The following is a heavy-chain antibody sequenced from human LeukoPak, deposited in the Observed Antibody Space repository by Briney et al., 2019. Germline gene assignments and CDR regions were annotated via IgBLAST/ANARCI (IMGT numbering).Heavy chain of an antibody. D-gene: IGHD6-19*01. Sequence: GGSLRLSCAASGFTFSSYAMHWVRQAPGMGLEWVAVIWYDGSNKYYADSVKGRFTISRDNSKNTLYLQMNSLRAEDTAVYYCARDMGEQWLELRPYGMDVWGQGTTVTVSS. V-gene: IGHV3-33*01. CDR3: ARDMGEQWLELRPYGMDV. J-gene: IGHJ6*02. CDR1: GFTFSSYA. CDR2: IWYDGSNK.